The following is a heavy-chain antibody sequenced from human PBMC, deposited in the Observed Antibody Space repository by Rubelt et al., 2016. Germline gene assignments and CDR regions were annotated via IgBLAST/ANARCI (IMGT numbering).Heavy chain of an antibody. CDR1: GGSISSTSYY. CDR2: INHSGST. CDR3: ARRPSRDAFDI. V-gene: IGHV4-39*07. J-gene: IGHJ3*02. Sequence: QLQLQESGPGLVKPSETLSLTCTVSGGSISSTSYYWGWIRQPPGKGREWIGEINHSGSTNYNPSHKNRVNKSVETSKNQIARKRGSVTAAETAVYYCARRPSRDAFDIWGQGTMVTVSS.